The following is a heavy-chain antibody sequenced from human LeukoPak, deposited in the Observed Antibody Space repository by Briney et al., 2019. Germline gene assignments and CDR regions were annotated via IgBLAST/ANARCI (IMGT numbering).Heavy chain of an antibody. CDR1: GYTFTGYC. J-gene: IGHJ5*02. Sequence: ASVKVSCKASGYTFTGYCMHWVRHAPGQGLEWMGWINPNSGGTNYAQHFQGRVTMTTDTSISTAYMELTRLASDDTAVYYCARTVVASTPDYNWFDPWGQGTLVTVSS. CDR3: ARTVVASTPDYNWFDP. D-gene: IGHD2-15*01. CDR2: INPNSGGT. V-gene: IGHV1-2*02.